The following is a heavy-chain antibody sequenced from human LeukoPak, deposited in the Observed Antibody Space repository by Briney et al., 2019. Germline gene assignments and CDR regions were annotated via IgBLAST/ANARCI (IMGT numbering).Heavy chain of an antibody. J-gene: IGHJ4*02. V-gene: IGHV1-2*06. CDR2: INPNSGGT. D-gene: IGHD2-15*01. CDR1: GYTFTGYY. Sequence: ASVKVSCKASGYTFTGYYMHWVRQAPGQGLEWMGRINPNSGGTNYAQKFQGRVTMTRDTSIGTAYMELSRLRSDDTAVYYCARLYCSGGSCHDYWGQGTLVTVSS. CDR3: ARLYCSGGSCHDY.